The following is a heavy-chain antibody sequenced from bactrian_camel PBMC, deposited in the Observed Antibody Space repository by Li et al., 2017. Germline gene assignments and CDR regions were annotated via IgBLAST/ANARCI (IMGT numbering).Heavy chain of an antibody. D-gene: IGHD6*01. CDR1: GYSRHC. CDR2: IDSDGVT. Sequence: HVQLVESGGGSVQAGGSLRLSCAASGYSRHCMGWFRQAPGKEREGVAVIDSDGVTSYAESVKGRFTISKANAKDTLYLQMNNLKPEDTAVYYCAAAFSPCTVVAAGDAAGYWGQGTQVTVS. CDR3: AAAFSPCTVVAAGDAAGY. V-gene: IGHV3S53*01. J-gene: IGHJ4*01.